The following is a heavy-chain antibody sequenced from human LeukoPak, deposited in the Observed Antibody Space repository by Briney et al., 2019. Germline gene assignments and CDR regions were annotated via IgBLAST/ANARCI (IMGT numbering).Heavy chain of an antibody. V-gene: IGHV5-51*01. CDR3: ARTAVTGTFWFDP. D-gene: IGHD6-19*01. CDR1: GYSFPSYW. CDR2: IFPYDSDT. J-gene: IGHJ5*02. Sequence: GESLKISCKGSGYSFPSYWIAWVRQMPGKSLEWMGIIFPYDSDTRYSPSFQGQVTISADTSISTAYLQWNSLKASDTAMYYCARTAVTGTFWFDPWGQGTLVTVSS.